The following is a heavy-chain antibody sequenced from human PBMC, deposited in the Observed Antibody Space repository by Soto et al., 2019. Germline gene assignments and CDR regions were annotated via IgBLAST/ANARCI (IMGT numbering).Heavy chain of an antibody. J-gene: IGHJ6*03. CDR3: ARGTIILRFLEFLSTGDWYMDV. D-gene: IGHD3-3*01. V-gene: IGHV3-13*01. CDR2: IGTAGDT. CDR1: GFTFSSYD. Sequence: GGSLRLSCAASGFTFSSYDMHWVRQATGKGLEWVSAIGTAGDTYYPGSVKGRFTISRENAKNSLYLQMNSLRAGDTAVYYCARGTIILRFLEFLSTGDWYMDVWGKGTTVTVSS.